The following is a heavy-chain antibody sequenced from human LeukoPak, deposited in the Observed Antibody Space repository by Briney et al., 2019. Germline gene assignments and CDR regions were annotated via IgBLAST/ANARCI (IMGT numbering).Heavy chain of an antibody. Sequence: SQTLSLTCAVSGGSISSGGYSWSWIRQPPGKGLEWIGYIYHSGSTYYNPSLKSRVTISVDRSKNQFSLNLRSVTAADAAVYYCARVTKPLVVVTAWGQGTLVTVSS. CDR1: GGSISSGGYS. CDR2: IYHSGST. D-gene: IGHD2-21*02. J-gene: IGHJ5*02. CDR3: ARVTKPLVVVTA. V-gene: IGHV4-30-2*01.